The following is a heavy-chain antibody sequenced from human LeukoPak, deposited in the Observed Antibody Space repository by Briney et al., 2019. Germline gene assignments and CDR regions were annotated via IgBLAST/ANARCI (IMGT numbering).Heavy chain of an antibody. Sequence: GGSLRLSCAASGFTFSDYMMHWVRQAPGKGLVWVSRIKSDGITITYADSVKGRFTISRDNAKNTLYLQMDSLRAEDTAVYYCLRDLNWSLDQWGQGTLVTVSS. CDR3: LRDLNWSLDQ. J-gene: IGHJ4*02. CDR1: GFTFSDYM. CDR2: IKSDGITI. D-gene: IGHD1-20*01. V-gene: IGHV3-74*01.